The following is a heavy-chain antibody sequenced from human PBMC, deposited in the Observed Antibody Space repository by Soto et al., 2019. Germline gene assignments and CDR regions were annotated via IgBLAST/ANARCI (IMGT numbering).Heavy chain of an antibody. J-gene: IGHJ4*02. D-gene: IGHD1-7*01. Sequence: PSETLSLTCTVSGGSISNYCWSWLRQPPGKGLEWIGYIYYTGDTNYNPSLKSRVTISVDTSKNQFSLKLTSVTAADTAIYYCAKGGTAKLIYWGQGTQVTVSS. CDR3: AKGGTAKLIY. V-gene: IGHV4-59*03. CDR1: GGSISNYC. CDR2: IYYTGDT.